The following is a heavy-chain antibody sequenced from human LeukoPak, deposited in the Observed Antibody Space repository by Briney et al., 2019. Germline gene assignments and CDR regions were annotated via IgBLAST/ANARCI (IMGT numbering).Heavy chain of an antibody. CDR2: INPSGGST. Sequence: ASVEVSCKASGYTFTSYYMHWVRQAPGRGLEWMGIINPSGGSTSYAQKFQGRVTMTRDMSTSTVYMELSSLRSEDTAVYYCARGVAAAGGDYWGQGTLVTVSS. J-gene: IGHJ4*02. CDR3: ARGVAAAGGDY. V-gene: IGHV1-46*01. CDR1: GYTFTSYY. D-gene: IGHD6-13*01.